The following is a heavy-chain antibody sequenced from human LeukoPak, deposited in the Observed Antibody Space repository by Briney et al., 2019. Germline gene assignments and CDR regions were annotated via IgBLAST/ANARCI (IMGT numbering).Heavy chain of an antibody. Sequence: ASVKVSCKAFGYTFIGYYMHWVRQAPGQGLEWMGWINPSSGGTNYAQKFQGRVTMTRDTSISTAYMELSRLISDDTAVYYCARDYDSSGYQPPDYWGQGTLVTVSS. J-gene: IGHJ4*02. CDR2: INPSSGGT. CDR3: ARDYDSSGYQPPDY. D-gene: IGHD3-22*01. V-gene: IGHV1-2*02. CDR1: GYTFIGYY.